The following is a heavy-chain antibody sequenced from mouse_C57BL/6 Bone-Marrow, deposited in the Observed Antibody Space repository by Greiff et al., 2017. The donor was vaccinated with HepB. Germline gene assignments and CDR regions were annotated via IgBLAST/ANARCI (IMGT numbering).Heavy chain of an antibody. CDR1: GFTFSDYG. D-gene: IGHD1-1*01. CDR2: ISSGSSTI. Sequence: EVKLVESGGGLVKPGGSLKLSCAASGFTFSDYGMHWVRQAPEKGLEWVAYISSGSSTIYYADTVKGRFTISRDNAKNTLFLQMTSLRSEDTAMYYCACITTVVALYYAMDYWGQGTSVTVSS. CDR3: ACITTVVALYYAMDY. V-gene: IGHV5-17*01. J-gene: IGHJ4*01.